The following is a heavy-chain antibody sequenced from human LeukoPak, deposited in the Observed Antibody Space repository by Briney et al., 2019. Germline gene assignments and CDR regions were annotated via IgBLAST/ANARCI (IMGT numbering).Heavy chain of an antibody. Sequence: PGGSLRLSCAASGFTFSHYATSWVRQAPGKGLEWVSSISASCGSTYFADSVRGRFSISRDNSKDTLYPEMTSLEAEDTAIYFCAKGGGASVSSYCTSTTCRRFDPWGQGTLVTVSS. J-gene: IGHJ5*02. CDR2: ISASCGST. D-gene: IGHD2-2*01. V-gene: IGHV3-23*01. CDR3: AKGGGASVSSYCTSTTCRRFDP. CDR1: GFTFSHYA.